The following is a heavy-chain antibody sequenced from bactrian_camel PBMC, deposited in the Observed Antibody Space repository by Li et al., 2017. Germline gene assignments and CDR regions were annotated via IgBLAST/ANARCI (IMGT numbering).Heavy chain of an antibody. CDR1: GDTFSGRC. V-gene: IGHV3S1*01. Sequence: HVQLVESGGGSVQSGGFLRLSCGTSGDTFSGRCVAWFRQAPGKEREGVASIYTGAGSTFYTDAVKGRFAVSQDTAENMVYLQMNSLKPEDTAVYYCAAHRFVLGGSCRPENREYAYWGQGTQVTVS. D-gene: IGHD2*01. CDR2: IYTGAGST. CDR3: AAHRFVLGGSCRPENREYAY. J-gene: IGHJ4*01.